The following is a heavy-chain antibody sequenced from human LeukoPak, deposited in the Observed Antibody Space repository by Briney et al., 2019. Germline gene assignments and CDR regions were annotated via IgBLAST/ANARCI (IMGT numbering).Heavy chain of an antibody. CDR2: ISYDGSNK. Sequence: GGSLRLSCAASGFTFSSYAMSWVRQAPGKGLEWVAVISYDGSNKYYADSVKGRFTTSRDNSKNTLYLQMNSLRAEDTAVYYCARDPASAGWFDPWGQGTLVTVSS. J-gene: IGHJ5*02. CDR3: ARDPASAGWFDP. CDR1: GFTFSSYA. V-gene: IGHV3-30-3*01.